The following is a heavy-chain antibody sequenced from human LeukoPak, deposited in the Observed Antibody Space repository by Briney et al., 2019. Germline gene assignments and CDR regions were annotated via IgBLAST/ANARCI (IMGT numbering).Heavy chain of an antibody. D-gene: IGHD1-26*01. CDR1: GGSFSGYY. CDR2: INDSGNT. CDR3: ARSRIMGGTYVDS. J-gene: IGHJ4*02. V-gene: IGHV4-34*01. Sequence: SETLSLTCAVYGGSFSGYYWTWIRQPPGKGLEWIGEINDSGNTKYNPSLKSRVSISVDTSKNQFSLKVTSVTAADTAVFYCARSRIMGGTYVDSWGQGTLVTVSS.